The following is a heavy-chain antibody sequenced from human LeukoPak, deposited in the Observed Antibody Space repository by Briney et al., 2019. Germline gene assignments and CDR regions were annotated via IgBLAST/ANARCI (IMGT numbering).Heavy chain of an antibody. CDR3: AKDRSGSWTNDAFDI. J-gene: IGHJ3*02. Sequence: GGSLRLSCAASGFTVSSNYMSWVRQAPGKGLEWVSVIYSGGSTYYADSVKGRFTISRDNSKNTLYLQMNSLRAEDTAVYYCAKDRSGSWTNDAFDIWGQGTMVTVSS. V-gene: IGHV3-53*01. D-gene: IGHD6-13*01. CDR2: IYSGGST. CDR1: GFTVSSNY.